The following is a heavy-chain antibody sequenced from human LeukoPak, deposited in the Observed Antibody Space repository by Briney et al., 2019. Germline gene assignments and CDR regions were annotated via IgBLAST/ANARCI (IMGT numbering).Heavy chain of an antibody. CDR2: IWYDGSNK. CDR3: AREDIVVVPAAIPSYYYYYGMDV. D-gene: IGHD2-2*02. J-gene: IGHJ6*02. CDR1: GFTFSSYG. V-gene: IGHV3-33*01. Sequence: GGSLRLSCAASGFTFSSYGMHWVRQAPGKGLEWVAVIWYDGSNKYYADSVKGRFTISRDNSKNTLYLQMNSLRAEDTAVYYCAREDIVVVPAAIPSYYYYYGMDVWGQGTTVTVSS.